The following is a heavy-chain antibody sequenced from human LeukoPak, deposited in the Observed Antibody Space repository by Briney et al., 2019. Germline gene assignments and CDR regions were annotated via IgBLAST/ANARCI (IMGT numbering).Heavy chain of an antibody. J-gene: IGHJ4*02. CDR2: IMGDGSNT. CDR1: GFTFSSYS. D-gene: IGHD5-24*01. Sequence: PGGSLRLSCAASGFTFSSYSMHWVRQAPGKGLVWVSRIMGDGSNTVYADSVKGRFTISRDNGKNLVSLQMNSLRDEDTAVYYCARADRDGNKRFLDWGQGTLVTVSS. V-gene: IGHV3-74*01. CDR3: ARADRDGNKRFLD.